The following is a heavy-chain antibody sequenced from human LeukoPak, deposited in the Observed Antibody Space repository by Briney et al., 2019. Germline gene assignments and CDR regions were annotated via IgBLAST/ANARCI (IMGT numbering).Heavy chain of an antibody. V-gene: IGHV3-21*01. CDR3: AKARLGGYDWYYFDY. D-gene: IGHD5-12*01. Sequence: GGSLRLSCAASGFTFSSYSMNWVRQAPGKGLEWVSSISSSSSYIYYADSVKGRFTISRDNAKNSLYLQMNSLRAEDTAVYYCAKARLGGYDWYYFDYWGQGTLVTVSS. CDR2: ISSSSSYI. J-gene: IGHJ4*02. CDR1: GFTFSSYS.